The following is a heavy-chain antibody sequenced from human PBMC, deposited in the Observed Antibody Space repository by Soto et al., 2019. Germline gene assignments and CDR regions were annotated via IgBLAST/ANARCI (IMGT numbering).Heavy chain of an antibody. CDR3: ARAAHYYGSGSYYNPPVPWPYYYGMDV. D-gene: IGHD3-10*01. Sequence: NPSETLSLTCAVYGGSFSGYYWSWIRQPPGKGLEWIGEINHSGSTNYNPSLKSRVTISVDTSKNQFSLKLSSVTAADTAVYYCARAAHYYGSGSYYNPPVPWPYYYGMDVWGQGTTVTVSS. J-gene: IGHJ6*02. CDR1: GGSFSGYY. CDR2: INHSGST. V-gene: IGHV4-34*01.